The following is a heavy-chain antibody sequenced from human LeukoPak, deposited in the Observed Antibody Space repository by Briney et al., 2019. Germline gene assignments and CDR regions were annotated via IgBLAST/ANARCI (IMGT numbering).Heavy chain of an antibody. V-gene: IGHV4-59*01. CDR1: GGSISSYY. CDR3: ARRGYSYGYPNFDY. CDR2: IYYSGST. D-gene: IGHD5-18*01. J-gene: IGHJ4*02. Sequence: SETLSLTCTVPGGSISSYYWSWIRQPPGKGLEWIGYIYYSGSTNYNPSLKSRVTISVDTSKNQFSLKLSSVTAADTAVYYCARRGYSYGYPNFDYWGQGTLVTVSS.